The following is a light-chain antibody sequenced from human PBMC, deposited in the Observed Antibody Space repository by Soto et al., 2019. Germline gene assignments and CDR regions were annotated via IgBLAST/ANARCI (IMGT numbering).Light chain of an antibody. CDR1: QSVSNN. Sequence: ILMTQSPATLSVSPGESATLSCRASQSVSNNLAWYQQKPGQAPRLLIYDASTRATGIPARFSGSGSGTEFTLTITGLQSEDFAVYYCQQYNNWPPWTFGQGTKVEIK. J-gene: IGKJ1*01. V-gene: IGKV3-15*01. CDR3: QQYNNWPPWT. CDR2: DAS.